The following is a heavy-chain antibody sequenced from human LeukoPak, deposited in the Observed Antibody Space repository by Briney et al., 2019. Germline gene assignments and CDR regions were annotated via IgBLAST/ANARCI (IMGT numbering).Heavy chain of an antibody. V-gene: IGHV3-64*01. J-gene: IGHJ4*02. D-gene: IGHD2-2*01. CDR3: ARWGSTSCYDY. CDR2: ISTNGGGT. CDR1: GFIFSDYW. Sequence: PGGSLRLSCEASGFIFSDYWMTWVRQAPGKGLEYVSAISTNGGGTYYANSVKGRFTISRDNSKNTLYLQMGSLRAEDMAVYYCARWGSTSCYDYWGQGTLVTVSS.